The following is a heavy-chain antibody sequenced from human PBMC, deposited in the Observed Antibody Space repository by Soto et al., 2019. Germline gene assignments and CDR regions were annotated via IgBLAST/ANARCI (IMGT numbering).Heavy chain of an antibody. CDR1: EIIFSGYG. J-gene: IGHJ4*02. CDR2: IRFDGSNI. D-gene: IGHD1-26*01. V-gene: IGHV3-33*01. Sequence: QVQLVESGGGVVQPGRSLRLSCAVSEIIFSGYGMHWVRQAPGKGLEWVAVIRFDGSNIHYADSVKGRFTISRDNSKNTLYLQMDSLRAEDTSVYYYARDGVGGTVFFGYLDYWGQGALVTVSS. CDR3: ARDGVGGTVFFGYLDY.